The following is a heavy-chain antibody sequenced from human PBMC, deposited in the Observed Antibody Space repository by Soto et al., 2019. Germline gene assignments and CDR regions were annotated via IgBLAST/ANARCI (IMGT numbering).Heavy chain of an antibody. CDR3: ARGYSYGSFFDY. J-gene: IGHJ4*02. D-gene: IGHD5-18*01. V-gene: IGHV4-31*03. CDR2: IYYSGST. CDR1: GGSISSGGYY. Sequence: SETLSLTCTVSGGSISSGGYYWSWIRQHPGKGLEWIGYIYYSGSTYYNPSLKSRVTISVDTSISTAYMELSRLRSDDTAVYYCARGYSYGSFFDYWGQGTLVTVSS.